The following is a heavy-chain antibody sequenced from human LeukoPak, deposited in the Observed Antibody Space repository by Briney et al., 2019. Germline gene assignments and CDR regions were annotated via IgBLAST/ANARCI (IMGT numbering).Heavy chain of an antibody. CDR1: GGTFSSYA. V-gene: IGHV1-69*13. CDR3: ASRLYDSSGYYTHSFDY. D-gene: IGHD3-22*01. J-gene: IGHJ4*02. Sequence: SVKVSCKASGGTFSSYAISWVRQAPGQGLEWMGGIIPIFGTANYAQKFQGGVTITADESTSTAYMELSSLRSEDTAVYYCASRLYDSSGYYTHSFDYWGQGTLVTVSS. CDR2: IIPIFGTA.